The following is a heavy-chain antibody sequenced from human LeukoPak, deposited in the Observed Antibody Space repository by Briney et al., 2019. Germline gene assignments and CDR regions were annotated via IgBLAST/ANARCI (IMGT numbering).Heavy chain of an antibody. Sequence: GSLRLSCAASGFTFSSYWMSWVRQAPGKGLEWVANIKKDGGEKYYVDFVKGRFTISRDNAKNSLYLHMNSLRAEDTAVYYCARGPLGFCSTGSCPSDYWGQGTLVTVSS. V-gene: IGHV3-7*01. D-gene: IGHD2-15*01. J-gene: IGHJ4*02. CDR2: IKKDGGEK. CDR1: GFTFSSYW. CDR3: ARGPLGFCSTGSCPSDY.